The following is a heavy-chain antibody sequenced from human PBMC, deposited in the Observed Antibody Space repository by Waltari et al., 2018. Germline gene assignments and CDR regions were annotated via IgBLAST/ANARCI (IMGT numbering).Heavy chain of an antibody. CDR2: MYYTGSN. V-gene: IGHV4-59*11. CDR3: ASIDSSPLRYFDN. J-gene: IGHJ4*02. CDR1: GDSISSHY. Sequence: QVQLQESGPGLVKPSETLSLTCTVSGDSISSHYWSWIRQPPGKGLEWIGYMYYTGSNNYNPSLKSRVTISLDTSKKQFSLRLTSVTAADTAVYYCASIDSSPLRYFDNWGQGTLVIVSS. D-gene: IGHD6-13*01.